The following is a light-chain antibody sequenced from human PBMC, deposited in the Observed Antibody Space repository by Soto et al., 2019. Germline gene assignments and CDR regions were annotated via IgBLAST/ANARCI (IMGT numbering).Light chain of an antibody. CDR3: KHYSSWPVT. V-gene: IGKV3-15*01. Sequence: EIVLTQSPVTLSVSPGERATLSCRASHSLFGNLAWYQQKPGQAPRLLMYAEYIRATGVPARFSGTGSATESTLTISSVQSEDFAVYYCKHYSSWPVTFGGGTKVE. J-gene: IGKJ4*01. CDR1: HSLFGN. CDR2: AEY.